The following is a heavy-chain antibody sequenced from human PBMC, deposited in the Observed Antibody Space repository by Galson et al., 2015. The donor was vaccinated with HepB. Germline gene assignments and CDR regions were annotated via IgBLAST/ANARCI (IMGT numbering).Heavy chain of an antibody. Sequence: CAISGDSVSSNSAAWNWIRQSPSRGLEWLGRTYYRSKWRNDYAVSVKSRITINPDTSKNKFSLQLNSVTPEDTALYYCARWLHREVYFDLWGRGTLVTVSS. D-gene: IGHD5-24*01. V-gene: IGHV6-1*01. J-gene: IGHJ2*01. CDR2: TYYRSKWRN. CDR3: ARWLHREVYFDL. CDR1: GDSVSSNSAA.